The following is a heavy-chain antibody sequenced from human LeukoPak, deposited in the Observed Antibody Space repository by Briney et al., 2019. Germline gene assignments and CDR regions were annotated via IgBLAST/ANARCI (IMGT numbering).Heavy chain of an antibody. CDR1: GYTFTSYY. D-gene: IGHD3-10*01. Sequence: ASVKVSCKASGYTFTSYYMHWVRQAPGQGLEWMGIINLSGGSTSYAQKFQGRVTMTRDTSTSTVYMELSSLRSEDTAVYYCARARYYYGSGSYYTNEKYYFDYWGQGTLVTVSS. J-gene: IGHJ4*02. CDR3: ARARYYYGSGSYYTNEKYYFDY. V-gene: IGHV1-46*01. CDR2: INLSGGST.